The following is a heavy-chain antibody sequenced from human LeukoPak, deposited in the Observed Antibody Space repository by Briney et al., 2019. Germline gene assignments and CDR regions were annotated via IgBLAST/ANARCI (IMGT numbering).Heavy chain of an antibody. Sequence: PGASLRLSCAASGFTFSSSAMSWVRQAPGKGLEWLSGISGSGGGTCYADSVKGRFTISRDDSKNTLYLQMHSLRAEDTAVYYCAKSGGSSGWLYWGQGTLVTVSS. J-gene: IGHJ4*02. V-gene: IGHV3-23*01. D-gene: IGHD6-19*01. CDR3: AKSGGSSGWLY. CDR1: GFTFSSSA. CDR2: ISGSGGGT.